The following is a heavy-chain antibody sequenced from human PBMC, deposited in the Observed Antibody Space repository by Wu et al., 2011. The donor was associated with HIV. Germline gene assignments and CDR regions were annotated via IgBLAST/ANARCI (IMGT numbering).Heavy chain of an antibody. CDR2: SNPISGAT. J-gene: IGHJ6*02. V-gene: IGHV1-2*02. D-gene: IGHD3-10*01. Sequence: QVQLVQSGAEAKKPGASVKVSCKASGYTFTGYYIHWVRQAPGQGLEWMGWSNPISGATKYAQKFQGRVTMIRDTSITTVYMELNRLRSDDTAVYYCARLSMVRGVIITLDYYYGMDVWGQGTTVTVSS. CDR1: GYTFTGYY. CDR3: ARLSMVRGVIITLDYYYGMDV.